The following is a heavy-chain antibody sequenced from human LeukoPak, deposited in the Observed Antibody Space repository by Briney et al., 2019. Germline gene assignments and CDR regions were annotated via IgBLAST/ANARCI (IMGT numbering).Heavy chain of an antibody. J-gene: IGHJ4*02. CDR1: GFTFSNAW. D-gene: IGHD6-19*01. Sequence: AGGSLRLSCAASGFTFSNAWMSWVRQAPGKGLEWVGRIRSKTDGGTTDYAAPVKGRFTISRDDSKNTLYLQMNSLKTEDTAVYYCTTDSSGWRFDYWGQGTLVTVSS. CDR2: IRSKTDGGTT. V-gene: IGHV3-15*01. CDR3: TTDSSGWRFDY.